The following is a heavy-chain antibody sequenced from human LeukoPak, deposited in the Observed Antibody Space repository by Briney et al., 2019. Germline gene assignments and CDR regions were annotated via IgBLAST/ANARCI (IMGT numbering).Heavy chain of an antibody. V-gene: IGHV3-7*01. CDR3: AKNHVTVPKGDWFGP. CDR2: IKWDGSET. D-gene: IGHD4-11*01. Sequence: GGSLRLSCAASGFTFSTYWMTWVRQAPGKGLEWVANIKWDGSETYYVDSVKGRFAISRNNDKNSLYLQMNNLRDEDTAVYYCAKNHVTVPKGDWFGPWGQGTLVTVSS. CDR1: GFTFSTYW. J-gene: IGHJ5*02.